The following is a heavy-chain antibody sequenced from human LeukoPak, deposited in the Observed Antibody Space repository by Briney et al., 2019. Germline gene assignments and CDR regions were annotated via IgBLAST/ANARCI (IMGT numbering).Heavy chain of an antibody. CDR2: ITPSGGST. D-gene: IGHD2-15*01. J-gene: IGHJ4*02. CDR3: ARSYCSAGHCNLHYSDY. V-gene: IGHV1-46*01. Sequence: ASVKVSYKASGYTFTSYYMHWVRQAPGQGLEWMGMITPSGGSTSYAQKFQGRVTMTRDTSTTTVYMELSSLRSEDTAVYYCARSYCSAGHCNLHYSDYWGQGTLVTVA. CDR1: GYTFTSYY.